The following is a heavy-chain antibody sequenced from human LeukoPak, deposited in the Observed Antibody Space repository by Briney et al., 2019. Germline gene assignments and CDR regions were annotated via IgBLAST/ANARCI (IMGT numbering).Heavy chain of an antibody. CDR3: ARSWRDCSGGSCYSKFDY. V-gene: IGHV3-53*01. J-gene: IGHJ4*02. Sequence: GGSLRLSCAASGFTVSSNYMSWVRQAPGKGLEWVSVIYSGGSTYYADSVKGRFTISRDNSKNTLYLQMNSLRAEDTAVYYCARSWRDCSGGSCYSKFDYWGQGTLVTVSS. CDR2: IYSGGST. D-gene: IGHD2-15*01. CDR1: GFTVSSNY.